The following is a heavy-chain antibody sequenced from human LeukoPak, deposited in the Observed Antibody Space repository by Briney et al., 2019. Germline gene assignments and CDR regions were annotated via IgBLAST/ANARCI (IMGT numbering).Heavy chain of an antibody. CDR1: GFTFSSCA. CDR3: AKDPIFSGSYGVFDY. Sequence: GGSLRLSCAASGFTFSSCAMSWVRQAPGKGLEWVSTIIDSGNSIYYADSAEGRFTISRDNSKDTLYLQMNSLRAGDTAVYYCAKDPIFSGSYGVFDYWGLGTLVTVSS. CDR2: IIDSGNSI. V-gene: IGHV3-23*01. D-gene: IGHD1-26*01. J-gene: IGHJ4*02.